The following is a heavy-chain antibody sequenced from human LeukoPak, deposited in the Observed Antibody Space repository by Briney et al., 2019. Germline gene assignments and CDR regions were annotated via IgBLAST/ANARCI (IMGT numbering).Heavy chain of an antibody. CDR1: GYTFTGYY. J-gene: IGHJ3*02. Sequence: GASVKVSCKASGYTFTGYYMHWVRQAPGQGLEWMGWINPNSGGTNYAQKFQGRVTMTRDTSISTAYMELSRLRSDDTAVYYCARVLYYYGSGEIDAFDIWGQGTMVTVSS. CDR2: INPNSGGT. CDR3: ARVLYYYGSGEIDAFDI. D-gene: IGHD3-10*01. V-gene: IGHV1-2*02.